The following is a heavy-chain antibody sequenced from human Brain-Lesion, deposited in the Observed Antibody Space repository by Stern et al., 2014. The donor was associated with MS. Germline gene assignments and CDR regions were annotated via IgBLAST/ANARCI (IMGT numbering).Heavy chain of an antibody. D-gene: IGHD2-15*01. V-gene: IGHV4-39*02. Sequence: QVQLQESGPGLVKPSETLSLTCTVAGGSVSSTSYAWAWIRQPPGKGLEWIGTIYYSGKPYYSPSLKSRLTISLDTSQNPFSLQRRSVTAADTAVYYCAGEEDIRYCSGGSCTGNWFDPWGQGTLVTVSS. CDR2: IYYSGKP. J-gene: IGHJ5*02. CDR3: AGEEDIRYCSGGSCTGNWFDP. CDR1: GGSVSSTSYA.